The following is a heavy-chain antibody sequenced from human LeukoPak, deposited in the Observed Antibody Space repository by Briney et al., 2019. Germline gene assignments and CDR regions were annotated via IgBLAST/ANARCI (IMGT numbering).Heavy chain of an antibody. V-gene: IGHV3-23*01. D-gene: IGHD3-22*01. CDR1: GFTFNNYA. CDR2: VSSGGST. CDR3: AKEGTLHFYNSYYFDY. Sequence: GGSLRLSCAASGFTFNNYAMSWVRLAPGKGLEWVSVVSSGGSTYYADSVKGRFTISRDNSKNTLYLRMNSLRAEDTAIYYCAKEGTLHFYNSYYFDYWGQGTLVTVSS. J-gene: IGHJ4*02.